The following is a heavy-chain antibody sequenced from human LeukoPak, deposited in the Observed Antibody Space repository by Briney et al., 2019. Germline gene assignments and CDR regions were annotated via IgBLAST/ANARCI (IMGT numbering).Heavy chain of an antibody. V-gene: IGHV3-7*01. CDR1: GFTFSTYW. CDR2: IKPTGSET. D-gene: IGHD3-10*01. J-gene: IGHJ4*01. Sequence: GGSLRLSCAASGFTFSTYWMMWVRQAPGQGLEWVANIKPTGSETYYVDPVKGRFTISRDNAKNLLYLQMNSLRGEDTAVYYCGGFGYEAGVDLWGQGTLVTVSS. CDR3: GGFGYEAGVDL.